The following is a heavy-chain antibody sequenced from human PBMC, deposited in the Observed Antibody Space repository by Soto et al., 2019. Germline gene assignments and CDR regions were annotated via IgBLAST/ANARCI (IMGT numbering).Heavy chain of an antibody. CDR1: GGSFSGYY. Sequence: PSETLSLTCAVYGGSFSGYYWSWIRQPPGKGLEWIGEINHSGSTNYNPSLKSRVTISADTSKNQFSLKLSSVTAADTAVYYCAGMVRGVIVYYYGMDVWGQGTTVTVSS. D-gene: IGHD3-10*01. V-gene: IGHV4-34*01. J-gene: IGHJ6*02. CDR3: AGMVRGVIVYYYGMDV. CDR2: INHSGST.